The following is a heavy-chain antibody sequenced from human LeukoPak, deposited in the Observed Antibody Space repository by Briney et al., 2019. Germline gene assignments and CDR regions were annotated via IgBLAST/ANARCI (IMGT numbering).Heavy chain of an antibody. CDR3: ARLVRGVIIIHGMDV. Sequence: SETLSLTCAVSGGSISSSNWWSWVRQPPGKGLEWIGEIYHSGSTNYNPSLKSRVTISVVKSKNQFSLKLSSVTAADTAVYYCARLVRGVIIIHGMDVWGQGTTVTVSS. D-gene: IGHD3-10*01. V-gene: IGHV4-4*02. CDR2: IYHSGST. CDR1: GGSISSSNW. J-gene: IGHJ6*02.